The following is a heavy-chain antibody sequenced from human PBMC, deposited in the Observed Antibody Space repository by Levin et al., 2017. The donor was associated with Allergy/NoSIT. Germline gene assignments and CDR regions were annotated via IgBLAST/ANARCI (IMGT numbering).Heavy chain of an antibody. D-gene: IGHD6-19*01. CDR1: GFSLSNARMG. J-gene: IGHJ4*02. Sequence: KESGPTLVKPTETLTLTCTVSGFSLSNARMGVSWIRQPPGKALEWLAHIFSNDEKSYSTSLKSRLTISKDTSKSQVVLTMTNMDPVDAATYYCARSLSSGWYQTTDYWGQGTLVTVSS. V-gene: IGHV2-26*01. CDR2: IFSNDEK. CDR3: ARSLSSGWYQTTDY.